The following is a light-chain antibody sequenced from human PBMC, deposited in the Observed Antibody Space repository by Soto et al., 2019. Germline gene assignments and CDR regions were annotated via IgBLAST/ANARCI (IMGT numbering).Light chain of an antibody. CDR1: QSVNKH. Sequence: EIVLTQSPATLSVSPGERATLSCRASQSVNKHLAWYQHKPGQAPRLLIYDAYNRATGIPPRFSGSGSGTDFTLTISSLEPEDSAVYYCQQRHMWPITFGQGTRLEIK. CDR3: QQRHMWPIT. CDR2: DAY. J-gene: IGKJ5*01. V-gene: IGKV3-11*01.